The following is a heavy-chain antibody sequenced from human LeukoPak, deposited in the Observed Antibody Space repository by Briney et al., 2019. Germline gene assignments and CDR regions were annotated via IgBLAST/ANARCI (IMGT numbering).Heavy chain of an antibody. D-gene: IGHD4-17*01. CDR2: IYTSGST. Sequence: SETLSLTCTVSGGSISSYYWSWIRQPAGKGLEWIGRIYTSGSTNYNPSLKSRVTISVDKSKNQFSLKLSSVTAADTAVYYCARERGNGVYWGYYYMDVWGKGATGTVS. CDR1: GGSISSYY. V-gene: IGHV4-4*07. J-gene: IGHJ6*03. CDR3: ARERGNGVYWGYYYMDV.